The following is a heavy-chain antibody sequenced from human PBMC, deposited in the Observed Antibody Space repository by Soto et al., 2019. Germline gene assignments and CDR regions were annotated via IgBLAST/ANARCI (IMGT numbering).Heavy chain of an antibody. D-gene: IGHD3-3*01. CDR3: AKDLDFWSGSPDY. Sequence: GGSLRLSCAASGFTFSSYEMNWVRQAPGKGLEWVSYISSSGSTIYYADSVKGRFTISRDNAKNSLYLQMNSPRAEDTAVYYCAKDLDFWSGSPDYWGQGTLVTVSS. CDR1: GFTFSSYE. V-gene: IGHV3-48*03. CDR2: ISSSGSTI. J-gene: IGHJ4*02.